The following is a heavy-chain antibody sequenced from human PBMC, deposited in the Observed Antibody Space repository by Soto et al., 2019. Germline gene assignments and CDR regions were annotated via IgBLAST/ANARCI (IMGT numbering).Heavy chain of an antibody. CDR2: INHSGST. V-gene: IGHV4-34*01. CDR1: GGSFSGYY. Sequence: NPSETLSLTCAVYGGSFSGYYWSWIRQPPGKGLEWIGEINHSGSTNYNPSLKSRVTISVDTSKNQFSLKLSSVTAADTAVYYCARDWRELPGWFDPWGQGTLVTVSS. CDR3: ARDWRELPGWFDP. D-gene: IGHD1-26*01. J-gene: IGHJ5*02.